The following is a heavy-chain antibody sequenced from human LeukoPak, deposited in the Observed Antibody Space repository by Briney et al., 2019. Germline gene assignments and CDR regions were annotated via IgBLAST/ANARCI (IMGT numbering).Heavy chain of an antibody. CDR3: ARGSVVIEGNYYYYGMDV. CDR2: ISSNGGST. J-gene: IGHJ6*02. CDR1: GFTFSSYA. Sequence: GGSLRLSCAASGFTFSSYAMHWVRQAPGKGLEYVSAISSNGGSTYYANSVKGGFTISRDNSKNTLYLQMGSLRAEDMAVYYCARGSVVIEGNYYYYGMDVWGQGTTVTVSS. D-gene: IGHD3-22*01. V-gene: IGHV3-64*01.